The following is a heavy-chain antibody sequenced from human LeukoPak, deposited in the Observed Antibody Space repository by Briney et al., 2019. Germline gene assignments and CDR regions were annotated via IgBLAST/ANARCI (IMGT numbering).Heavy chain of an antibody. J-gene: IGHJ4*02. Sequence: SETLSLTCTVSGGSISSSSYYWGWIRQPPGKGLEWIGSIYYSGNTYYNPSLKSRVTISVDTSKNQFSLKLSSVTAADTAVYYCASYDYGDYRFDYWGQGTLVTVSS. CDR2: IYYSGNT. CDR3: ASYDYGDYRFDY. CDR1: GGSISSSSYY. D-gene: IGHD4-17*01. V-gene: IGHV4-39*07.